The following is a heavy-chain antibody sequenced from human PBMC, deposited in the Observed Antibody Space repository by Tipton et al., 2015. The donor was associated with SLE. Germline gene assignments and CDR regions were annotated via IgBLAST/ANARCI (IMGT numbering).Heavy chain of an antibody. Sequence: TLSLTCTVSGGSISSYYWSWIRQPPGKGLEWIGYIYYSGSTNYNPSLKSRVTISVDTSKNQFSLKLSSVTAADTAVYYCARALGPTIFGVGYWGRGTLVTVSS. D-gene: IGHD3-3*01. J-gene: IGHJ4*02. V-gene: IGHV4-59*01. CDR1: GGSISSYY. CDR2: IYYSGST. CDR3: ARALGPTIFGVGY.